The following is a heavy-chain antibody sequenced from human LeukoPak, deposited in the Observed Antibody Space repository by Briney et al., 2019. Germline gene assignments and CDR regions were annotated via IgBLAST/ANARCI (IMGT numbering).Heavy chain of an antibody. J-gene: IGHJ3*02. CDR3: ARDWGIAAAGTPNDAFDI. D-gene: IGHD6-13*01. Sequence: PSETLSLTCTVSGYSISSGYYWGWIRQPPGKGLEWIGYIYYSGSTKYNPSLKSRVTISVDTSKNQFSLKLSSVTAADTAVYYCARDWGIAAAGTPNDAFDIWGQGTMVTVSS. CDR1: GYSISSGYY. CDR2: IYYSGST. V-gene: IGHV4-38-2*02.